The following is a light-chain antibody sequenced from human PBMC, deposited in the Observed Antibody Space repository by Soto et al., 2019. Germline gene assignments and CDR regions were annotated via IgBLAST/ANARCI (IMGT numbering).Light chain of an antibody. V-gene: IGLV2-14*01. CDR2: EVS. Sequence: QSVLTQPASVSGSPGQSITISCTGTSGDVGGYNYVSWYQQHPGKAPKLMIYEVSNRPLGVSNRFSGSKSGNTASLTISGLQAEDEADYYCTSYTSSSTLDVFGTGTKVTVL. CDR3: TSYTSSSTLDV. J-gene: IGLJ1*01. CDR1: SGDVGGYNY.